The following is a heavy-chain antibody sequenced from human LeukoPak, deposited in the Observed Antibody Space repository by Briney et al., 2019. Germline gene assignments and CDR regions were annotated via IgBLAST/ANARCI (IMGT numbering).Heavy chain of an antibody. V-gene: IGHV4-59*12. CDR1: GGSISSYY. D-gene: IGHD6-13*01. Sequence: PSETLSLTCTVSGGSISSYYWSWIRQAPGKGLEWIGYIYYDGNTNDNPSLKSRVTISVDKSKNQFSLILNSVTAADTAVYYCARGVPAAGSIRFDPWGQGTLVTVSS. J-gene: IGHJ5*02. CDR2: IYYDGNT. CDR3: ARGVPAAGSIRFDP.